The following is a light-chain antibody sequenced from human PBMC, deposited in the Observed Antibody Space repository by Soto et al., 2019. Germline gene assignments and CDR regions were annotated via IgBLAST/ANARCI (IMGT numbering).Light chain of an antibody. CDR2: GNS. V-gene: IGLV1-40*01. J-gene: IGLJ2*01. CDR3: QSYDTSLSGVV. Sequence: QSVLTQPPSVSGAPGQRVTISCTGSSSNIGAGYDVHWYQQLPQTAPKLLISGNSNRPSGVPDRFSGSKSGTSASLTITGLQAEDEAGYFCQSYDTSLSGVVFGGGTKLTV. CDR1: SSNIGAGYD.